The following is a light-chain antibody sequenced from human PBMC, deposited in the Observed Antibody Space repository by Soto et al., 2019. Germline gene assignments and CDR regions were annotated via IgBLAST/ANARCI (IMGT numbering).Light chain of an antibody. V-gene: IGKV3D-15*01. Sequence: ETVMTQSPATLSVSPGEGATLSCRASQSVGSNLAWYQQKPGQAPRLLIYGASTRATGIPARFSGSGSGTDFTLTISSLQSEDFAVYYCQQYNDWPRTFGQGTKVEIK. CDR2: GAS. CDR3: QQYNDWPRT. CDR1: QSVGSN. J-gene: IGKJ1*01.